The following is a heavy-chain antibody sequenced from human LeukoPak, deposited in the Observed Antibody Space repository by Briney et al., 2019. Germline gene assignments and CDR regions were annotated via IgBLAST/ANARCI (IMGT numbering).Heavy chain of an antibody. J-gene: IGHJ4*02. CDR1: GGTFSSYT. CDR2: IIPILGIA. V-gene: IGHV1-69*02. Sequence: SVKVSCKASGGTFSSYTISWVRQAPGQGLEWMGRIIPILGIANYAQKFQGRVTITADKSTSTACMELSSLRSEDTAVYYCASDPVISAEDYWGQGTLVTVSS. D-gene: IGHD2/OR15-2a*01. CDR3: ASDPVISAEDY.